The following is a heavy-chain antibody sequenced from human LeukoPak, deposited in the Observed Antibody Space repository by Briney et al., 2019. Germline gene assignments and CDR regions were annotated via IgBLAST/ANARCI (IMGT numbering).Heavy chain of an antibody. V-gene: IGHV4-31*03. CDR1: GVSFTSEDYY. J-gene: IGHJ4*02. Sequence: PSQTLSLTCTVSGVSFTSEDYYWTWIRQRPGKGLEWIAYLFYTGDTSYNPSLKSRTSISVDTSAKQFFLTLNSVTAADTAVYYCARPAVKYSNYYFDYWGQGTLVTVSS. CDR2: LFYTGDT. CDR3: ARPAVKYSNYYFDY. D-gene: IGHD4-11*01.